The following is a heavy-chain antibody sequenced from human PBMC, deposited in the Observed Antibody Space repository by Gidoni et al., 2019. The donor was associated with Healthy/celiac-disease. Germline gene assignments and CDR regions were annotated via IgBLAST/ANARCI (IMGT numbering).Heavy chain of an antibody. V-gene: IGHV3-15*01. J-gene: IGHJ5*02. Sequence: EVQLVESGGGLVKPGGSLRLSCAASGFTFSNAWMSWVRQAPGKGLEWVGRIKSKTDGGTTDYAAPVKGRFTISRDDSKNTLYLQMNSLKTEDTAVYYCTTDPPPLTIFGVVISHWFDPWGQGTLVTVSS. CDR2: IKSKTDGGTT. CDR3: TTDPPPLTIFGVVISHWFDP. D-gene: IGHD3-3*01. CDR1: GFTFSNAW.